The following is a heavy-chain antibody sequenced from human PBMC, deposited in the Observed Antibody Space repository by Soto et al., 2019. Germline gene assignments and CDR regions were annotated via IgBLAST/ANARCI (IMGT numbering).Heavy chain of an antibody. Sequence: QVQLQESGPGLVRPSQTLSLTCTVSGGSISTDHYHWTWLRQAPGKGLEWIGYIHYSGSIQFNPSLQSRVSLSVDTSKNLFSLRRSSVTDADTSVYFCAREDDGGDRDYYGMDFWGQGTTVTVSS. CDR1: GGSISTDHYH. CDR2: IHYSGSI. V-gene: IGHV4-30-4*01. CDR3: AREDDGGDRDYYGMDF. D-gene: IGHD2-21*02. J-gene: IGHJ6*02.